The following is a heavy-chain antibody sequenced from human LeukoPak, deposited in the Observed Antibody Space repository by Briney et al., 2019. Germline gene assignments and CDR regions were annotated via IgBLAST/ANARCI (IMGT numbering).Heavy chain of an antibody. D-gene: IGHD5-12*01. Sequence: GGSLRLSCAASGFTFSSYSMSWVRQAPGKGLEWVSVIYSGGSTYYADSVKGRFTISRDNSKNTLYLQMNSLRAEDTAVYYCARDGDGYNLDYWGQGTLVTVSS. CDR3: ARDGDGYNLDY. CDR2: IYSGGST. CDR1: GFTFSSYS. V-gene: IGHV3-66*01. J-gene: IGHJ4*02.